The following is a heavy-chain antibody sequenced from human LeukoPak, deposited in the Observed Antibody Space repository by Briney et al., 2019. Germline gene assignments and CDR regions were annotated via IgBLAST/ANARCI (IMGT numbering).Heavy chain of an antibody. Sequence: SETLSLTCAVYGGSFSGYYWSWIRQPPGKGLEWIGETNHSGSTNYNPSLKGRVTISVDTSKNQFSLKLSSVTAADTAVYYCARGESGIAAASDYWGQGTLVTVSS. V-gene: IGHV4-34*01. D-gene: IGHD6-13*01. CDR3: ARGESGIAAASDY. J-gene: IGHJ4*02. CDR1: GGSFSGYY. CDR2: TNHSGST.